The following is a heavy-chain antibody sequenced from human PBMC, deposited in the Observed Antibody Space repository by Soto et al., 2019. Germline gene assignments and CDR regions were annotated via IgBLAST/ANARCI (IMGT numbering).Heavy chain of an antibody. D-gene: IGHD3-10*01. CDR2: ISGSGGST. J-gene: IGHJ4*02. V-gene: IGHV3-23*01. Sequence: PXGSLRLACADHGFTCDNYAMSQVLQAPGKGLEWVSAISGSGGSTYYADSVKGRFTIPRDNSKNTLFLQMNCLRAEDTAVYYCSKYVDGSGRYFRNARSYWGQGTLVTV. CDR1: GFTCDNYA. CDR3: SKYVDGSGRYFRNARSY.